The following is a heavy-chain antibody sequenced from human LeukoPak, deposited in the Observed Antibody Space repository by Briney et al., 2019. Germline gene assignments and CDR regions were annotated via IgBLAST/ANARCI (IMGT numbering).Heavy chain of an antibody. D-gene: IGHD2-15*01. CDR2: IKQDGSGK. CDR1: GFTFSSYW. CDR3: ARDVAELGYCSGGSCYSVADAFDI. J-gene: IGHJ3*02. Sequence: GGSLRLSCAASGFTFSSYWMSWVRQAPGKGLEWVANIKQDGSGKSYVDPVKGRFTISRDNAKNLLYLQMNSLRAEDTAVYYCARDVAELGYCSGGSCYSVADAFDIWGQGTMVTVSS. V-gene: IGHV3-7*01.